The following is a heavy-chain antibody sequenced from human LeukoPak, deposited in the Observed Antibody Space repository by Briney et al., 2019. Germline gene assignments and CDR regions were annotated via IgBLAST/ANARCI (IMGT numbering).Heavy chain of an antibody. Sequence: GGSLRLSCAASGFTFSSYAMSWVRQAPGKGLEWVSAISGSGGSTYYADSVKGRYTISRDNSKNTLYLQMNSLRAEDTAVYYCAKTGCGEKSENWFDPWGQGTLVTVSS. CDR1: GFTFSSYA. V-gene: IGHV3-23*01. CDR2: ISGSGGST. J-gene: IGHJ5*02. CDR3: AKTGCGEKSENWFDP. D-gene: IGHD4-17*01.